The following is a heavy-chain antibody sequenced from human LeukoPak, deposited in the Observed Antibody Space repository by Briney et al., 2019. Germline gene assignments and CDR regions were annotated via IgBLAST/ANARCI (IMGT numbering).Heavy chain of an antibody. V-gene: IGHV4-34*01. Sequence: SETLSLTCAVYGGSFSGYYWSWIRQPPGKGLGWIGEINHSGSTNYNPSLKSRVTISVDTSKNQFSLKLSSVTAADTAVYYCARGRLHYTGGWGFDYWGQGTLVTVSS. CDR3: ARGRLHYTGGWGFDY. J-gene: IGHJ4*02. D-gene: IGHD3-3*01. CDR1: GGSFSGYY. CDR2: INHSGST.